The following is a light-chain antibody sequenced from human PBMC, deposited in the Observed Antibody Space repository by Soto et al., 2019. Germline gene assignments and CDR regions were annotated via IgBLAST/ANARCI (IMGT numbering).Light chain of an antibody. CDR3: QSFDKYLSAVV. V-gene: IGLV1-40*01. J-gene: IGLJ2*01. CDR2: DNT. Sequence: QSVLTQPPSVSVAPGERVTVSCTGSSSDIGAGYRVRWYQQVPGTAPKLLIYDNTNRPSGVSVRFSGSKSGTSASLAISGLQAEDEADYYCQSFDKYLSAVVFGGGTQLTVL. CDR1: SSDIGAGYR.